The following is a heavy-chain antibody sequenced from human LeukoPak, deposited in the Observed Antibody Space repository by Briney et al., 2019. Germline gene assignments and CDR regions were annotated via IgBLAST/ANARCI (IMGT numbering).Heavy chain of an antibody. J-gene: IGHJ4*02. CDR3: AKSYNGYESKPDY. D-gene: IGHD5-12*01. V-gene: IGHV3-23*01. CDR2: ISNSGGRT. Sequence: GGSLRLSCAASGFTFSSYAMSWVRQAPGKGLEWVSSISNSGGRTFYTDSVKGRFTISRDNSKIPLYLQMNSLRAEDTAVYYCAKSYNGYESKPDYWGQGTLVTVSS. CDR1: GFTFSSYA.